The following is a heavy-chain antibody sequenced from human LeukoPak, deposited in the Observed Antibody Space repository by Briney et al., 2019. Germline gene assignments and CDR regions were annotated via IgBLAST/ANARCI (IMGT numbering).Heavy chain of an antibody. CDR2: IYYSGST. V-gene: IGHV4-59*01. CDR3: ARVGKDCTNGVCPSLFYYYYYMDV. CDR1: GGSISSYY. J-gene: IGHJ6*03. Sequence: SETLSLTCTVSGGSISSYYWSWIRQSPGKGLEWIGYIYYSGSTNYNPSLKSRVTISVDTSKNQFSLKLSSVTAADTAVCYCARVGKDCTNGVCPSLFYYYYYMDVWGKGTTVTVSS. D-gene: IGHD2-8*01.